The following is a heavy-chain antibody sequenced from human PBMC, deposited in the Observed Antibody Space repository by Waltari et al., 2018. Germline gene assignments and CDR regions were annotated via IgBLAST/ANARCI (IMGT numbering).Heavy chain of an antibody. CDR1: EYTFTSSY. CDR3: ARDTGALWMDV. CDR2: INPSCGST. Sequence: QVQLVQSGAEVKKPGASVKISCKTSEYTFTSSYIHWVRQAPGQGLEWMGIINPSCGSTIYAQKFQGRVTMTRDTSTSTVYMGLSSLRSEDTAVYHCARDTGALWMDVWGQGTTVTVSS. J-gene: IGHJ6*02. V-gene: IGHV1-46*01. D-gene: IGHD2-21*01.